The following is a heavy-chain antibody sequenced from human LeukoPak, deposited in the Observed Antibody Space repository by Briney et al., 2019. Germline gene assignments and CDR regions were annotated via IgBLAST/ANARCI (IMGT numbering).Heavy chain of an antibody. V-gene: IGHV3-7*01. D-gene: IGHD5-18*01. J-gene: IGHJ4*02. CDR3: ASLDTAMVNGDY. CDR2: IKQDGSER. Sequence: GGSLRLSCAASGFTFSSYGMHWVRQAPGKGLEWVANIKQDGSERYYVDSVKGRFTISRDNARNSLYLQMNSLRAEDTAVYYCASLDTAMVNGDYWGQGTLVTVSS. CDR1: GFTFSSYG.